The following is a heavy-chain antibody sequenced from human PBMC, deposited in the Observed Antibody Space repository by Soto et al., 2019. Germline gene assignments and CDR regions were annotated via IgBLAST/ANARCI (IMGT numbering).Heavy chain of an antibody. CDR1: GFTFSDHY. V-gene: IGHV3-72*01. Sequence: PGGSLRLSCAASGFTFSDHYMDWVRQAPGKGLEWVGRTRNKANSYTTEYAASVKGRFTISRDDSKNSLYLQMNSLKTEDTAVYYCARGLRFLEWDAFDIWGQGTMVTVSS. CDR3: ARGLRFLEWDAFDI. J-gene: IGHJ3*02. CDR2: TRNKANSYTT. D-gene: IGHD3-3*01.